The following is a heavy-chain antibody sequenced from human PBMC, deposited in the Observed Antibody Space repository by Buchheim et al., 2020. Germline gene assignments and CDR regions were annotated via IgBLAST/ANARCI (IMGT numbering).Heavy chain of an antibody. Sequence: QVQLVESGGGLVKPGGSLRLSCAASGFTFSDYYMSWIRQAPGKGLEWVSYISSSGSTIYYADSVKGRFTFPRHNAKHPLYLQMNSLRAEDTAVYYCARDPRVGITGTYYYYYGMDVWGQGTT. CDR1: GFTFSDYY. D-gene: IGHD1-20*01. J-gene: IGHJ6*02. V-gene: IGHV3-11*01. CDR3: ARDPRVGITGTYYYYYGMDV. CDR2: ISSSGSTI.